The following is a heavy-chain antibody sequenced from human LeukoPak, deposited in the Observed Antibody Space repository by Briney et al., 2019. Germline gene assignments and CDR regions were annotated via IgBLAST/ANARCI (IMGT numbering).Heavy chain of an antibody. Sequence: PGGSLRLSCAASGFTVSSNYMSWVRQAPGKGLEWVSVIYSGGSTYYADSVRGRFTISRDNSRNTLFLQMNSLRADDTAVYYCARGYSSRAGTTDCCPLDYXXQGTLVTVSS. CDR1: GFTVSSNY. J-gene: IGHJ4*02. V-gene: IGHV3-66*01. CDR3: ARGYSSRAGTTDCCPLDY. D-gene: IGHD2-21*02. CDR2: IYSGGST.